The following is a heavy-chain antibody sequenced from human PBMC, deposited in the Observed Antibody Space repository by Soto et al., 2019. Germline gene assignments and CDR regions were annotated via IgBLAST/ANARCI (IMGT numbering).Heavy chain of an antibody. Sequence: EVQLVESGGGLVKPGGSLRLSCAASGFTFSSYSMNWVRQAPGKGLEWVSSISSSSSYIYYADSVKGRFTISRDNAKNSLYLQMNSLRAEDTAVYYCARDWGYGDQLFDYWGQGTLVTVSS. V-gene: IGHV3-21*01. CDR3: ARDWGYGDQLFDY. CDR1: GFTFSSYS. D-gene: IGHD4-17*01. CDR2: ISSSSSYI. J-gene: IGHJ4*02.